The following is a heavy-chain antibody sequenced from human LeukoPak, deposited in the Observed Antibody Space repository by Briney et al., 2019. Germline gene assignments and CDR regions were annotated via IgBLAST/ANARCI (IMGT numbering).Heavy chain of an antibody. D-gene: IGHD6-6*01. CDR3: AHRNLARVYYYGMDV. Sequence: ASVKVSCKASGYTFTSYDINWVRQATGQGLEWMGWMNPNSGNTGYAQKFQGRVTMTRNTSISTAYMELSSLRSEDTAVYYCAHRNLARVYYYGMDVWGQGTTVTVSS. V-gene: IGHV1-8*01. CDR1: GYTFTSYD. J-gene: IGHJ6*02. CDR2: MNPNSGNT.